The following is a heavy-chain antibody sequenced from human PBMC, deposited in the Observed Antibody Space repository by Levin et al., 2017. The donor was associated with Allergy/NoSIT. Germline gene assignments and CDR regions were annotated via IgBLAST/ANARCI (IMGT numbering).Heavy chain of an antibody. V-gene: IGHV3-11*03. J-gene: IGHJ4*02. CDR1: GFTFSDYY. D-gene: IGHD5-24*01. CDR2: ISSSSSYT. CDR3: ARSLSPGRSKETFDY. Sequence: GESLKISCAASGFTFSDYYMSWIRQAPGKGLEWVSYISSSSSYTNYADSVKGRFTISRDNAKSSLFLQMNSLRAEDTAVYYSARSLSPGRSKETFDYWGQGTLVTVSS.